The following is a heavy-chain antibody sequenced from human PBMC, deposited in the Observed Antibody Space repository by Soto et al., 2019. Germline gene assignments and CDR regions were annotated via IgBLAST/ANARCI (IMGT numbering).Heavy chain of an antibody. V-gene: IGHV3-21*01. CDR2: ISSSSSYI. J-gene: IGHJ6*02. CDR3: ARDGNYDFWSGYFSFYYYYGMDV. CDR1: GFTFSSYS. D-gene: IGHD3-3*01. Sequence: SLRLSCAASGFTFSSYSMNSVRQAPGKGLEWVSSISSSSSYIYYADSVKGRFTISRDNAKNTLYLQMNSLRAEDTAVYYCARDGNYDFWSGYFSFYYYYGMDVWGQGTTVTVSS.